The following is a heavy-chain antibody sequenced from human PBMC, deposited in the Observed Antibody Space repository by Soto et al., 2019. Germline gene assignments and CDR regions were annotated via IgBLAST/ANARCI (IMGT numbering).Heavy chain of an antibody. CDR1: GFTFSNCW. CDR2: INRRRTRT. J-gene: IGHJ6*02. CDR3: ARALVHYDLLTGYNNYGMDV. Sequence: GGSLRLSCAASGFTFSNCWMHWVRRAPGKGPLWVSRINRRRTRTNNADSVNARFTISRDNAKNRLYLQMNSLGDEDTAVYYCARALVHYDLLTGYNNYGMDVWGRGSTFTVSS. D-gene: IGHD3-9*01. V-gene: IGHV3-74*01.